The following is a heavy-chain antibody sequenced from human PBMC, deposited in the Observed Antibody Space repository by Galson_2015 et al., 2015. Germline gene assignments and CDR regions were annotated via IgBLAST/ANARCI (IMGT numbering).Heavy chain of an antibody. V-gene: IGHV6-1*01. J-gene: IGHJ4*02. D-gene: IGHD2-8*01. Sequence: CAIFGDSVSSSIGAWNWIRQSPSRGLEWLGRTYYRSKWYNEYAVSVKSRITINPDTSKNQFSLQLNSVTPEDTAVYYCARGVTKFDYWGQGTLVTVSS. CDR1: GDSVSSSIGA. CDR2: TYYRSKWYN. CDR3: ARGVTKFDY.